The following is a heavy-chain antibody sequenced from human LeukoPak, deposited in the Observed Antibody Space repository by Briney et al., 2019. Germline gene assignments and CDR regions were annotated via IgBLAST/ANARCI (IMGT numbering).Heavy chain of an antibody. CDR1: GFTFNSYA. J-gene: IGHJ5*02. D-gene: IGHD2-2*01. V-gene: IGHV3-23*01. Sequence: GGSLRLSCAASGFTFNSYAMAWVRQAPGKGLEWVSVIGRSGGDIQYVDSVKGRFTISRDNSKNTLYLQMNSLRTEDTALYYCARDTRLGYCRSTSCYASWFDPWGQGTLVTVSS. CDR2: IGRSGGDI. CDR3: ARDTRLGYCRSTSCYASWFDP.